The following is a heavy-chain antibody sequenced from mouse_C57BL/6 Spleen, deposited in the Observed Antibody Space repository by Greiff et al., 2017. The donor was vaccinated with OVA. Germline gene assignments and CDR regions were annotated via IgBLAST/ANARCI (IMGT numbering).Heavy chain of an antibody. CDR2: INPNNGGT. Sequence: EVQLVESGPELVKPGASVKIPCKASGYTFTDYNMDWVKQSHGKSLEWIGDINPNNGGTIYNQKFKGKATLTVDKSSSTAYMELRSLTSEDTAVYYCALRYGYDGFAYWGQGTLVTVSA. CDR1: GYTFTDYN. D-gene: IGHD2-2*01. CDR3: ALRYGYDGFAY. V-gene: IGHV1-18*01. J-gene: IGHJ3*01.